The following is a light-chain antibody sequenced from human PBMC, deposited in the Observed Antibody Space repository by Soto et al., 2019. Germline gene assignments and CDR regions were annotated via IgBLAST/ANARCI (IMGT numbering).Light chain of an antibody. J-gene: IGLJ1*01. CDR2: SKN. Sequence: QSALTQPSSASGTPGQRVTISCSGSSSNVGGNPVNWYQQLPGTAPKLLIYSKNQRPSGVPDRFSGSKSGTSASLAISGLQSDDEAEYYCASWDDSLDGYVFGTGTKLTVL. V-gene: IGLV1-44*01. CDR1: SSNVGGNP. CDR3: ASWDDSLDGYV.